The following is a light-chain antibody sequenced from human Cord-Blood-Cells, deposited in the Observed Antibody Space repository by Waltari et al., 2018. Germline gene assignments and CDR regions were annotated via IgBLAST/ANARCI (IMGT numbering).Light chain of an antibody. CDR1: KLGDNY. CDR2: QDS. J-gene: IGLJ2*01. V-gene: IGLV3-1*01. CDR3: QAWDSSTVV. Sequence: SYELTQPPSVSVSPGQTASITCSGDKLGDNYACWYQQQPGQSPVLLIYQDSKRPSAIPERFSGSNSGNTATLTISGTQAMDEADYYCQAWDSSTVVFGGGTKLTVL.